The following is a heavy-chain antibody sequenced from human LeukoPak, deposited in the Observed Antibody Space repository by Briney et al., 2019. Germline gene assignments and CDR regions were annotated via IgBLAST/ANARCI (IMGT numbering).Heavy chain of an antibody. CDR1: GFTFTYYV. Sequence: GGSLRLSCAASGFTFTYYVMKWVRQTPGKGLEWVAFIRYDGSNKYYADSVKGRFTISRDNSKNTLYLQMNSLRAEDTAVYYCAKVIRECSSTSCYLRYFDYWSQGTLVTVSS. J-gene: IGHJ4*02. V-gene: IGHV3-30*02. D-gene: IGHD2-2*01. CDR3: AKVIRECSSTSCYLRYFDY. CDR2: IRYDGSNK.